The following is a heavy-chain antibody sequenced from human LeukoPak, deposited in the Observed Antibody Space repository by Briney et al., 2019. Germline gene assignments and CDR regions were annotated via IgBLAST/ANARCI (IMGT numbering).Heavy chain of an antibody. Sequence: PGGSLRLSCAVSGFTVSSNYMSWVRQAPGKGLEWVSVFYSGGSTYYADSVKGRFTISRDNSKNTLYLQMNSLRAEDTAVYYCARDGVAGTSDAFDIWGQGTMDTVSS. V-gene: IGHV3-66*01. CDR1: GFTVSSNY. D-gene: IGHD6-19*01. CDR2: FYSGGST. CDR3: ARDGVAGTSDAFDI. J-gene: IGHJ3*02.